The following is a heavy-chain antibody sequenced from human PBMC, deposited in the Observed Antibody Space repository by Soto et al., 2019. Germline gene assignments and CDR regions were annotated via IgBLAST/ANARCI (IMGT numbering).Heavy chain of an antibody. CDR1: GYSFTSYW. J-gene: IGHJ3*02. Sequence: GESLKISCKGSGYSFTSYWIGWVRQMPGKGLEWMGIIYPGDSDTRYSPSFQGQVTISADKSISTAYLQWSSLKASDTAMYYCASLEQLGYCSGGSCYGAFDIWGQGTMVTVS. D-gene: IGHD2-15*01. V-gene: IGHV5-51*01. CDR2: IYPGDSDT. CDR3: ASLEQLGYCSGGSCYGAFDI.